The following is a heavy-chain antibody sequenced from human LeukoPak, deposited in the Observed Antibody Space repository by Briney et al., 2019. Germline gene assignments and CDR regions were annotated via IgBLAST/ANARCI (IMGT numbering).Heavy chain of an antibody. V-gene: IGHV3-66*01. Sequence: GGSLRLSCAASGFSVTSNYMSWVRQAPGKGLEWVSVIYSGGSKYYADSVKGRFTISRDNSKNTLYPQMNSLRAEDTAVYYCAREPLLRYFGWLDYWGQGTLVTVSS. CDR3: AREPLLRYFGWLDY. CDR1: GFSVTSNY. D-gene: IGHD3-9*01. J-gene: IGHJ4*02. CDR2: IYSGGSK.